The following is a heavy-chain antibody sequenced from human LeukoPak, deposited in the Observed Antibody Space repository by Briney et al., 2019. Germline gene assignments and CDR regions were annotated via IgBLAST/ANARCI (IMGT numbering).Heavy chain of an antibody. Sequence: GGSLRLSCAASGFTLTSDSKNWVRQAPGKGLEWISYISSGATTTYYADSVKGRFTISRDNAKNTLFLQMNSLRVDDTAVYYCAKGTVGAKYWGQGTLVIVSS. J-gene: IGHJ4*02. V-gene: IGHV3-48*04. CDR3: AKGTVGAKY. CDR1: GFTLTSDS. CDR2: ISSGATTT. D-gene: IGHD1-26*01.